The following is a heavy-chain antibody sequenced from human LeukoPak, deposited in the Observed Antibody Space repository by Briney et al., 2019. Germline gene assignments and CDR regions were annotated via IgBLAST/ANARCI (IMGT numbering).Heavy chain of an antibody. CDR2: IYHSGST. V-gene: IGHV4-38-2*01. D-gene: IGHD2-2*01. Sequence: SETLSLTCAVSGYSISSGYYWGWIRQTPGKGLEWIGSIYHSGSTYYNPSLKSRVTISVDTSKNQFSLKLSSVTAADTAVYYCASRSVPYCSSTSCYDYYYYYMDVWGKGTTVTVSS. J-gene: IGHJ6*03. CDR3: ASRSVPYCSSTSCYDYYYYYMDV. CDR1: GYSISSGYY.